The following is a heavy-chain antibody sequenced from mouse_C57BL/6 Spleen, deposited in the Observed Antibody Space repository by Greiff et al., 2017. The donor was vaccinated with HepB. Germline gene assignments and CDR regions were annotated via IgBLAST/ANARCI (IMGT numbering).Heavy chain of an antibody. J-gene: IGHJ2*01. CDR1: GYSITSGYY. V-gene: IGHV3-6*01. CDR3: ARRELYYFDY. CDR2: ISYDGSN. Sequence: VQLKESGPGLVKPSQSLSLTCSVTGYSITSGYYWYWIRQFPGNKQEWLGYISYDGSNNYNPSLKNRISITRDTSKNQVFLKLNSVTTEDTATYYCARRELYYFDYWGQGTTLTVSS.